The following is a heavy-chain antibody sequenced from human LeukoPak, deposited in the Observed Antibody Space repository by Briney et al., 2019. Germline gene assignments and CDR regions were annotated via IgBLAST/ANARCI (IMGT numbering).Heavy chain of an antibody. V-gene: IGHV4-34*01. CDR3: ARGIGDIRVLEWLSNLNYYFDY. Sequence: PSETLSLTCAVYGGSFSGYYWSWIRQPPGKGLEWIGEINHSGSTNYNPSLKSRVTISVDTSKNQFSLKLSSVTAADTAVYYCARGIGDIRVLEWLSNLNYYFDYWGQGTLVTVSS. CDR1: GGSFSGYY. CDR2: INHSGST. J-gene: IGHJ4*02. D-gene: IGHD3-3*01.